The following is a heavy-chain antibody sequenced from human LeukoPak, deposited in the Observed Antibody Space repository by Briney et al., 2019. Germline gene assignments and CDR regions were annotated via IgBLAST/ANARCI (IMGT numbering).Heavy chain of an antibody. J-gene: IGHJ4*02. V-gene: IGHV3-23*01. CDR2: ISGSGGST. D-gene: IGHD5-24*01. Sequence: GGSLRLSCAASRFTFSSYAMSWVRQAPGKGLEWVSAISGSGGSTYYADSVKGRFTISRDNTKKTLYLQMDSLRGEDTAVYYCAKDDAWLQYNDWGQGTLVTVSS. CDR1: RFTFSSYA. CDR3: AKDDAWLQYND.